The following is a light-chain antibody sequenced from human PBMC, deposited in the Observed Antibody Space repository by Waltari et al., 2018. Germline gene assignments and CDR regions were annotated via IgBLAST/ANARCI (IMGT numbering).Light chain of an antibody. CDR1: SSVLGGYTY. V-gene: IGLV2-14*03. Sequence: QSALTQPAPVSGSPGQSISTSCTGPSSVLGGYTYDPLYQQHPGKAPKVLIYDVSNRPSGVSDRFSGSKSGNTASLTISGLQAEDEADYYCGSYTSSTTRVFGGGTKLTVL. CDR2: DVS. CDR3: GSYTSSTTRV. J-gene: IGLJ2*01.